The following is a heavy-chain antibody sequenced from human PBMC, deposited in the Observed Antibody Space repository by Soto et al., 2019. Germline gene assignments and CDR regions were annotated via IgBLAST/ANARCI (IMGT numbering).Heavy chain of an antibody. J-gene: IGHJ3*02. CDR1: GFTFSSYA. D-gene: IGHD1-26*01. Sequence: GGSLRLSCAASGFTFSSYAMTWVRQAPGKGLEWVSAISGSGGTTYYADSVKGRFTISRDNSKNTLYLQMNSLRAEDTAVYYCAKSIVGATSAFDIWGQGTMVTVSS. V-gene: IGHV3-23*01. CDR3: AKSIVGATSAFDI. CDR2: ISGSGGTT.